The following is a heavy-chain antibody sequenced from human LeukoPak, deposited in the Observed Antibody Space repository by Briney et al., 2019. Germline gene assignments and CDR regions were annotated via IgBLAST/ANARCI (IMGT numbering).Heavy chain of an antibody. Sequence: PGGSLRLSCAASGFIFSSSAMGWVRQAPGKGLEWVSGMSGSGGGTHYADSVKGRFTISRENSKNAVYLQMNSLRGEDTATYFCARGSWWGQGTLVTVCS. J-gene: IGHJ4*02. V-gene: IGHV3-23*01. CDR3: ARGSW. CDR2: MSGSGGGT. D-gene: IGHD3-16*02. CDR1: GFIFSSSA.